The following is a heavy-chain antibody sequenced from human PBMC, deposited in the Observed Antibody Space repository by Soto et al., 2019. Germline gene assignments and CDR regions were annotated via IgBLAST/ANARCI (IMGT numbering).Heavy chain of an antibody. Sequence: SETLSLTCTVSGGSISSYYWSWIRQPPGKGLEWIGYIYYSGSTNYNPSLKSRVTISVDTSKNQFSLKLSSVTAADTAVYYCARDFWLQGWFDPWGQGTLVTVSS. J-gene: IGHJ5*02. D-gene: IGHD5-12*01. CDR3: ARDFWLQGWFDP. V-gene: IGHV4-59*01. CDR1: GGSISSYY. CDR2: IYYSGST.